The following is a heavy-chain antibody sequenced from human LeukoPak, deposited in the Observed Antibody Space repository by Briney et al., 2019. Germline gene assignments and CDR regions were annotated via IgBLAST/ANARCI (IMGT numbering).Heavy chain of an antibody. D-gene: IGHD2-2*01. V-gene: IGHV3-23*01. CDR1: GFTFSSYA. J-gene: IGHJ4*02. Sequence: GGSLRLSCAPSGFTFSSYAMSWVRQAPGKGLEWVSAISGSGGSTYYADSVEGRFTISRDNFKNTLYLQMNSLRAEDTAVYYCAKAGGTSCFMVTGNCWGQGTLVTVSS. CDR2: ISGSGGST. CDR3: AKAGGTSCFMVTGNC.